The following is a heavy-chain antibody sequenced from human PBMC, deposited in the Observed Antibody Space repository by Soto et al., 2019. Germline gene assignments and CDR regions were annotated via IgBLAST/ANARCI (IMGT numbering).Heavy chain of an antibody. V-gene: IGHV3-23*01. CDR1: GFIFSTYS. J-gene: IGHJ6*02. CDR3: VKEPDV. CDR2: VSASVDST. Sequence: PGGSLRLFCEASGFIFSTYSMTWVRQVPGKGLEWVAAVSASVDSTYYADSLKGRLTISRDNSKNTVFLQMNSLSADDTGLYYLVKEPDVWGQGRRVTFSS.